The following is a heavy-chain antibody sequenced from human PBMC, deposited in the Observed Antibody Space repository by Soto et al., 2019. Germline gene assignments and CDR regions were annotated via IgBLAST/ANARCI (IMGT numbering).Heavy chain of an antibody. Sequence: ASVKVSCKASGYTFTSYAMHWVRQAPGQRLEWMGWINAGNGNTKYSQKFQGRVTITRDASASTAYMELSSLRSEDTAVYYCARVWNYYDSSGYYYHYFDYWGQGTLVTVSS. V-gene: IGHV1-3*01. D-gene: IGHD3-22*01. CDR2: INAGNGNT. CDR1: GYTFTSYA. CDR3: ARVWNYYDSSGYYYHYFDY. J-gene: IGHJ4*02.